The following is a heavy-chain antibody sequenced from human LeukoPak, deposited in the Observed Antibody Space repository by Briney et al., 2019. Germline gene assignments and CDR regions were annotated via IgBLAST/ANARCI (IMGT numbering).Heavy chain of an antibody. D-gene: IGHD2-2*01. J-gene: IGHJ4*02. V-gene: IGHV3-23*01. CDR3: AKVYCSSPRCFLPFDY. Sequence: GGSLRLSCSTSGFTSKNFALSSVREGPRKGLECVVTISFRAGKSYYADSVQGRFSISRDDSAKTVYLHLNSLRAGDTAIYYCAKVYCSSPRCFLPFDYWGQGTLVTVSS. CDR1: GFTSKNFA. CDR2: ISFRAGKS.